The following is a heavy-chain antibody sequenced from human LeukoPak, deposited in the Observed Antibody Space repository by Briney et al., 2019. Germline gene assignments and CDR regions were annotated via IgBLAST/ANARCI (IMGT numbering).Heavy chain of an antibody. CDR1: GGSISSYY. CDR2: IYYSGST. J-gene: IGHJ3*02. Sequence: SETLSLTCTVSGGSISSYYWSWIRQPPGKGLEWIGYIYYSGSTNYNPSLKSRVTISVDTSKNQFSLRLSSVTAADTAVYYCARGGVDAFDIWGQGTMVTVSS. CDR3: ARGGVDAFDI. D-gene: IGHD6-13*01. V-gene: IGHV4-59*01.